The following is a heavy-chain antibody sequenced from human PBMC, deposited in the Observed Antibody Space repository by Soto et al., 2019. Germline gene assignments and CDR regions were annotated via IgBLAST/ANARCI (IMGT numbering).Heavy chain of an antibody. D-gene: IGHD3-9*01. CDR1: GFTFSSYG. Sequence: GGSLRLSCAASGFTFSSYGMHWVRQAPGKGLEWVAVIWYDGSNKYYADSVKGRFTISRDNSKNTLYLQMNSLRAEDTAVYYCARDYQNYDILTGYYWLLTTPDYWGQGTLVTVSS. J-gene: IGHJ4*02. V-gene: IGHV3-33*01. CDR2: IWYDGSNK. CDR3: ARDYQNYDILTGYYWLLTTPDY.